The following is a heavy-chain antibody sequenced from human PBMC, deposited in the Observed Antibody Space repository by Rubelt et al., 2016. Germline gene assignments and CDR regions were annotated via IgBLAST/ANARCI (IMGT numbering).Heavy chain of an antibody. D-gene: IGHD1-14*01. J-gene: IGHJ4*02. CDR3: ARRAGLNHLFDY. CDR1: GFTFSSYA. Sequence: VQLLESGGGLVQPGGSLRPSCAASGFTFSSYAMSWVRQAPGKGLEWIGSIDYSGSTYYNPSFKSRVTISVDTSKNQFSLKLSSVTAADTAVYYCARRAGLNHLFDYWGQGTLVTVSS. CDR2: IDYSGST. V-gene: IGHV4-39*01.